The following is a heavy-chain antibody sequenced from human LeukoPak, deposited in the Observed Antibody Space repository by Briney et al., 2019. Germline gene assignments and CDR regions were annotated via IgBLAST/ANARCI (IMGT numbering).Heavy chain of an antibody. V-gene: IGHV3-30*18. J-gene: IGHJ2*01. Sequence: GGSLRLSCAASTFTFSNAWMSWVRQAPGKGLEWVAVISFDGSDKYYADSVKGRFTISRDNSKNTLCLQMNSLRAEDTAVYYCAKDSAYWYFDLWGRGTLVTVSS. CDR1: TFTFSNAW. D-gene: IGHD3-10*01. CDR2: ISFDGSDK. CDR3: AKDSAYWYFDL.